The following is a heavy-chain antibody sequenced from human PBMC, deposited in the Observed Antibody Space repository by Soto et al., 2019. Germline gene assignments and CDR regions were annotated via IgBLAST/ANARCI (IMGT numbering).Heavy chain of an antibody. D-gene: IGHD6-13*01. CDR3: ARDLHSSSSGAFDI. CDR2: ISSSSSYI. V-gene: IGHV3-21*01. CDR1: GFTFSSYS. Sequence: PGGSLRLSCAASGFTFSSYSMNWVRQAPGKGLEWVSSISSSSSYIYYADSVKGRFTISRDNAKNSLYLQMNSLRAEDTAVYYCARDLHSSSSGAFDIWGQGTMVTVSS. J-gene: IGHJ3*02.